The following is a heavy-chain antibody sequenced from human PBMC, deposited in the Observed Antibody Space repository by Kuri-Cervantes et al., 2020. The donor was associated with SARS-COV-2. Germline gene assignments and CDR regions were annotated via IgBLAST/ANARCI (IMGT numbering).Heavy chain of an antibody. CDR2: ISSDGSDK. CDR1: GFAFSTYP. Sequence: GESLKISCAASGFAFSTYPMHWVRQAPGKGLEWVAAISSDGSDKYNIDSVKGRFTISRDNSKSTLSLQMNSLRPEDTAVYYCARDRVFRGNYYFDYWGPGTLVTAPQ. V-gene: IGHV3-30*04. J-gene: IGHJ4*02. D-gene: IGHD1-26*01. CDR3: ARDRVFRGNYYFDY.